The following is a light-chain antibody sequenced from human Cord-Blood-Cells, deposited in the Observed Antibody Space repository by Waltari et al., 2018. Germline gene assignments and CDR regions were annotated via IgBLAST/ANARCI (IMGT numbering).Light chain of an antibody. CDR1: SSAVGGYNY. Sequence: QSALTQPASVSGSPGQSITISGTGTSSAVGGYNYVSWFQQHPGKAPKLRIYDVSNRPSGVSNRFSGSKSGNTASLTISGLQAEDEADYYCSSYTSSSTVVFGGGTKLTVL. CDR3: SSYTSSSTVV. CDR2: DVS. J-gene: IGLJ2*01. V-gene: IGLV2-14*01.